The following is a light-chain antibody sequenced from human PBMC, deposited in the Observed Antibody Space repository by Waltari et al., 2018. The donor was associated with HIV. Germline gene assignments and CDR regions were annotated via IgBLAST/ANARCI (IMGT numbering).Light chain of an antibody. CDR2: SNN. J-gene: IGLJ2*01. CDR1: SSNMGSNT. V-gene: IGLV1-44*01. Sequence: QSVLTQPPSASGTPGQRVTISCSGRSSNMGSNTVNWYQQLPGTAPKLLIYSNNQRPSGVPDRFSGSKSGTSASLAINGLQSEDEADYYCAAWDDSLNGRGVFGGGTKLTVL. CDR3: AAWDDSLNGRGV.